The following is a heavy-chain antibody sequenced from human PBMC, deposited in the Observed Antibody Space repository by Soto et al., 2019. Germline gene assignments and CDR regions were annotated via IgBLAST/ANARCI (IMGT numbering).Heavy chain of an antibody. Sequence: QVQLQESGPGLVRPSETLSLICTVSGGSISNNYWSWIRQPPGKGLEWIGYIYHSGSTNYNPSLKSRVTISVDTSKNQFSLKLSSVTAADTAVYYCEREGTSSWYRSWGQGTLVTVYS. V-gene: IGHV4-59*01. CDR1: GGSISNNY. CDR3: EREGTSSWYRS. D-gene: IGHD6-13*01. CDR2: IYHSGST. J-gene: IGHJ5*02.